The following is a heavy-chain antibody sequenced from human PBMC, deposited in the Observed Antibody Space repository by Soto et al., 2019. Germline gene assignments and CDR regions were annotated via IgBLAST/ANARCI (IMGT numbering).Heavy chain of an antibody. D-gene: IGHD3-3*01. J-gene: IGHJ4*02. CDR2: ISAYNGNT. Sequence: ASVKVSCKASGYTFTSYGISWVRQAPGQGLEWMGWISAYNGNTNYAQKLQGRVTMTTDTSTSTAYMELRSLRSDDTAVYYCARVPITIFGVVAPIDYWGQGTLVTVSS. CDR3: ARVPITIFGVVAPIDY. CDR1: GYTFTSYG. V-gene: IGHV1-18*01.